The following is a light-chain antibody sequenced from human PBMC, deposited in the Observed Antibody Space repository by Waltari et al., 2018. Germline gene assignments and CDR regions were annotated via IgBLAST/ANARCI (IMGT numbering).Light chain of an antibody. CDR2: KAS. Sequence: DIQMTQSPSTLSASVGDRVTITCRASQSISSWLAWYQQKPGKAPKLLIYKASSLESGVPSRFSGRGSWTGITLTISSLQADDFATYYCQQYNSYPYTFGQGTKLEIK. CDR3: QQYNSYPYT. CDR1: QSISSW. V-gene: IGKV1-5*03. J-gene: IGKJ2*01.